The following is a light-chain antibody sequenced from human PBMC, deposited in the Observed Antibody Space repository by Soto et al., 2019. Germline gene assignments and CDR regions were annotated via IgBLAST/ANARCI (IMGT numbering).Light chain of an antibody. V-gene: IGKV3-15*01. Sequence: EIVMTQSPATVSVSQGERATLSCRASQRVSDKLAWYQQKPGQAHRLLIYHASARATGIPARFSGIVSGTEFTLTIRGLQSEDLAVYDGQQYKNWPPWTVGQGTKVDIK. CDR1: QRVSDK. J-gene: IGKJ1*01. CDR2: HAS. CDR3: QQYKNWPPWT.